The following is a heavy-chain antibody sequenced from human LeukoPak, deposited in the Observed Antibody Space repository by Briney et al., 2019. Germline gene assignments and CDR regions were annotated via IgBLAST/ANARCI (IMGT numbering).Heavy chain of an antibody. Sequence: SETLSLTCALYGGSFSGYYWSWIRQPPGKGLEWIGEINHSGSTNYNPSLKSRVTISVDTSKNQFSLKLSSVTAADTAVYYCARGIAGGSGSYVWFDPWGQGTLVTVSS. J-gene: IGHJ5*02. V-gene: IGHV4-34*01. CDR1: GGSFSGYY. CDR3: ARGIAGGSGSYVWFDP. D-gene: IGHD3-10*01. CDR2: INHSGST.